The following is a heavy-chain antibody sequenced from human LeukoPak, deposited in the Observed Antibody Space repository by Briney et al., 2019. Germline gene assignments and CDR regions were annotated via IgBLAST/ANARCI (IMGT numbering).Heavy chain of an antibody. CDR2: ISSSSSYI. CDR3: ARESRPNGCAFDI. CDR1: GFTFSSYW. J-gene: IGHJ3*02. D-gene: IGHD1-1*01. Sequence: GGSLRLSCAASGFTFSSYWMNWVRQAPGKGLEWVSSISSSSSYIYYADSVKGRFTISRDNAKNSLYLQMNSLRAEDTAVYYCARESRPNGCAFDIWGQGTMVSVSS. V-gene: IGHV3-21*01.